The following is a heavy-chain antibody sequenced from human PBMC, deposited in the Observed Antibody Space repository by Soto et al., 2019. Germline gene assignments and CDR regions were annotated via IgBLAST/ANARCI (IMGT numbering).Heavy chain of an antibody. J-gene: IGHJ3*02. Sequence: GWSLRLSCAASGFTFSSYAMSWVRQAPGKGLEWVSAISGSGGSTYYADSVKGRFTISRDNSKNTLYLQMNSLRAEDTAVYYCAKGPYYYDSSGYFPGAFDIWGQGTMVTVSS. CDR1: GFTFSSYA. CDR2: ISGSGGST. CDR3: AKGPYYYDSSGYFPGAFDI. V-gene: IGHV3-23*01. D-gene: IGHD3-22*01.